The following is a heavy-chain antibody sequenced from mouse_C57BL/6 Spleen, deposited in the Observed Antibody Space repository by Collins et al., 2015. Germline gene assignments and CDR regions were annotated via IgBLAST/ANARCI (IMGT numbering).Heavy chain of an antibody. J-gene: IGHJ2*01. CDR3: TDAPVTSGFDY. D-gene: IGHD2-1*01. Sequence: EVKLEESGGGLVQPGGSMKLSCVASGFTFSNYWMNWVRQSPEKGLEWVAQIRLKSDNYATHYAESVKGRFTISRDDSKSSVYLQMNNLRAEDTGIYYCTDAPVTSGFDYWGQGTTLTVSS. CDR1: GFTFSNYW. CDR2: IRLKSDNYAT. V-gene: IGHV6-3*01.